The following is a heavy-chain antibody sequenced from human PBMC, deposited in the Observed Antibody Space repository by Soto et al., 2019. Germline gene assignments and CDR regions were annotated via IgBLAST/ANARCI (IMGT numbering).Heavy chain of an antibody. Sequence: QVPLVQSGAEVKNPGASVKVSCQASNYLFGAFGISWVRQAPGQGLEWMGWITPYNGNTHSAEKFQDRVTMTADKSTTTAYMEVRRLTSDATAVYFCARISARRNDFDVWGQGTVVTVSS. CDR2: ITPYNGNT. CDR3: ARISARRNDFDV. CDR1: NYLFGAFG. J-gene: IGHJ3*01. V-gene: IGHV1-18*01.